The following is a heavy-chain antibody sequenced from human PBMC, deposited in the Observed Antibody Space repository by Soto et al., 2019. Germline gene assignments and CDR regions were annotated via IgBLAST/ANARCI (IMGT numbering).Heavy chain of an antibody. D-gene: IGHD2-2*01. V-gene: IGHV4-34*01. Sequence: PSETLSLTCAVYGGSFSGYYWSWIRQPPGKGLEWIGEINHSGSTNYNPSLKSRVTISVDTSKNQFSLKLSSVTAADTAVYYCARGPHILQYWGRPAARHNWFDPWGQGTLVTSPQ. CDR2: INHSGST. CDR1: GGSFSGYY. CDR3: ARGPHILQYWGRPAARHNWFDP. J-gene: IGHJ5*02.